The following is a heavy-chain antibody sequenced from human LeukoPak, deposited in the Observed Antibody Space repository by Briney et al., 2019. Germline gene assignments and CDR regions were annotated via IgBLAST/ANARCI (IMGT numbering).Heavy chain of an antibody. J-gene: IGHJ4*02. CDR1: GGSFSGYY. CDR2: INHSGST. D-gene: IGHD6-13*01. CDR3: ARLVGSSWYHEVLLGRDY. Sequence: PSETLSLTCAVYGGSFSGYYWSWIRQPPGKGLEWIGEINHSGSTNYNPSLKSRVTISVDTSKNQFSLKLSSVTAADKAVYYCARLVGSSWYHEVLLGRDYWGQGTLVTVSS. V-gene: IGHV4-34*01.